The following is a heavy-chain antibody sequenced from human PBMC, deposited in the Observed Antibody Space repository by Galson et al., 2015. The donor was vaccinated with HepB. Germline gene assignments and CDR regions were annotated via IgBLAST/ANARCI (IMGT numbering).Heavy chain of an antibody. CDR1: GFTFSSYA. J-gene: IGHJ6*02. CDR2: ITSSSSYI. Sequence: SLRLSCAASGFTFSSYAMSWVRQAPGKGLEWVSSITSSSSYIYYTDSVKGRFTISRDDAKNSLYLQMNSLRAEDTAMYYCARDEGYCSGGSCHYYGMDVGGQGTTVTVSS. V-gene: IGHV3-21*01. CDR3: ARDEGYCSGGSCHYYGMDV. D-gene: IGHD2-15*01.